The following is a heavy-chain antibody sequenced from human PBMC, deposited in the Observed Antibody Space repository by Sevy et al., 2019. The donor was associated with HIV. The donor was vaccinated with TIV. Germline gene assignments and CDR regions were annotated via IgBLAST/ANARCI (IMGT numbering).Heavy chain of an antibody. D-gene: IGHD2-15*01. CDR1: GFTFSSYA. J-gene: IGHJ6*02. V-gene: IGHV3-30-3*01. CDR2: ISYDGSNK. Sequence: GGSLRLSCAASGFTFSSYAMHWVRQAPGKGLEWVAVISYDGSNKYYAASVKGRFTISRDNSKNTLYLQMNSLRAEDTAVYYCARSTGVAATYGMDVWGQGTTVTVSS. CDR3: ARSTGVAATYGMDV.